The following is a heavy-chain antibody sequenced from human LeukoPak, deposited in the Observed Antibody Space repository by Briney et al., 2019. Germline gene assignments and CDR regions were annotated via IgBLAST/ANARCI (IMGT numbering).Heavy chain of an antibody. V-gene: IGHV6-1*01. J-gene: IGHJ6*02. D-gene: IGHD1-26*01. CDR1: GDSVSSNSAA. CDR2: TYYRSKWYN. Sequence: SQTLSLTCAISGDSVSSNSAAWNWIRQSPSRGLELLGRTYYRSKWYNDYAVSVKSRITINPDTSKNQFSLQLNSVTPEDTAVYYCARESSVGFSTYYGMDVWGQGTTVTVSS. CDR3: ARESSVGFSTYYGMDV.